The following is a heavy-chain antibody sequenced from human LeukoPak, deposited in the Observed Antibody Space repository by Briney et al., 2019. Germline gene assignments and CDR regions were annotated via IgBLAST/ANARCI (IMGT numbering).Heavy chain of an antibody. CDR2: IYYSGST. CDR3: ARQRVDCSSTSCYAFYYYYGMDV. J-gene: IGHJ6*02. CDR1: GGSISSSSYY. Sequence: PSETLSLTCTVSGGSISSSSYYWGWIRQPPGKGLEWIGSIYYSGSTYYNPSLKSRVTISVDTSKNQFSLKLSSVTVADTAVYYCARQRVDCSSTSCYAFYYYYGMDVWGQGTTVTVSS. D-gene: IGHD2-2*01. V-gene: IGHV4-39*01.